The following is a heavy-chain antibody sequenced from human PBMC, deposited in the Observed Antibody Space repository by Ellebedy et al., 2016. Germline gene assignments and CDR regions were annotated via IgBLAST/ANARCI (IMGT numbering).Heavy chain of an antibody. V-gene: IGHV3-66*01. J-gene: IGHJ3*02. CDR2: LYAGGTT. D-gene: IGHD2-2*01. Sequence: GGSLRLSCAASGFTVSRNHMAWVRQAPGKGLEWVSVLYAGGTTFYADSVKGRFTISRDNSKNTLYLQMNRLRADDTAMYYCAKDGGLGRYCVSASCYTNAFDIWGQGTMVTVSS. CDR1: GFTVSRNH. CDR3: AKDGGLGRYCVSASCYTNAFDI.